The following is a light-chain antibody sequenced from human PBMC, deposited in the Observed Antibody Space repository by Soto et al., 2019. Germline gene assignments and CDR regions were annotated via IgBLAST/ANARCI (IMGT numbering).Light chain of an antibody. V-gene: IGKV3-20*01. Sequence: EIVLTPSPGTLSLSPGARATLSCRASQSVSSIYLAWYQQKPGQAPRLLIYGASSRATGIPDRFSGSGSGTDFTLTISRLEPEDFAVYYCQQYGSSALTFGQGTKVDIK. J-gene: IGKJ4*01. CDR1: QSVSSIY. CDR3: QQYGSSALT. CDR2: GAS.